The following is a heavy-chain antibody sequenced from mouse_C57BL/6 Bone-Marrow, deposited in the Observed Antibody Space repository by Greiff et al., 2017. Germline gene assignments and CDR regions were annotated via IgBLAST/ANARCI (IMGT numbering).Heavy chain of an antibody. CDR3: TVSYDYGSSCYYAMDY. CDR2: INPNNGGT. V-gene: IGHV1-26*01. D-gene: IGHD1-1*01. CDR1: GYTFTDYY. Sequence: VHVKQSGPELVKPGASVKISCKASGYTFTDYYMNWVKQSHGKSLEWIGDINPNNGGTSYNQKFKGKATLTVDKSSSQAYMELRSLTSEDSAGYYCTVSYDYGSSCYYAMDYWGQGTSVTVSS. J-gene: IGHJ4*01.